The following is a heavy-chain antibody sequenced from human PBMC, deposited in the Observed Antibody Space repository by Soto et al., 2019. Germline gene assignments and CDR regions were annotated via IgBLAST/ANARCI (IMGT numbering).Heavy chain of an antibody. J-gene: IGHJ4*02. CDR3: AGAPGWLIEN. D-gene: IGHD5-12*01. Sequence: EVQLVESGGGLVQPGGSLRLSCAASGFTFSTYWMFWVRQAPGKGLEWVATIKQDGSEKLYVDSVKGRFTISRDNAKNSLHLQVNSLRVEDTAVYFCAGAPGWLIENWGQGTLVTVSS. CDR1: GFTFSTYW. CDR2: IKQDGSEK. V-gene: IGHV3-7*04.